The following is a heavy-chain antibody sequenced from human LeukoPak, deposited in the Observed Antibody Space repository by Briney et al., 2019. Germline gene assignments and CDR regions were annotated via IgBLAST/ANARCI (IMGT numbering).Heavy chain of an antibody. CDR3: ARDYICPFSSGYSPGPCGAFDI. CDR1: GGSISSGGYS. D-gene: IGHD3-22*01. J-gene: IGHJ3*02. Sequence: SETLSLTCAVSGGSISSGGYSWSWIRQPPGKGLEWIGYIYHSGSTYYNPSLKSRVTISVDRSKNQFSLKLSSVTAADTAVYYCARDYICPFSSGYSPGPCGAFDIWGQGTMVTVSS. CDR2: IYHSGST. V-gene: IGHV4-30-2*01.